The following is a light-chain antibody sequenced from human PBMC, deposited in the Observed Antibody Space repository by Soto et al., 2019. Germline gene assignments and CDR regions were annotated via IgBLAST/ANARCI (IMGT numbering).Light chain of an antibody. J-gene: IGLJ1*01. V-gene: IGLV4-60*02. CDR1: SGHSSYI. CDR3: ETWVSNNYV. CDR2: LEGSGSY. Sequence: QPVLTQSSSASASLGSSVKLTCTLSSGHSSYIIAWHQQQPGKAPRYLMKLEGSGSYNKGSGVPDRFSGSSSGADRYLTISNLQFEDEADYYCETWVSNNYVFGTGTKLTVL.